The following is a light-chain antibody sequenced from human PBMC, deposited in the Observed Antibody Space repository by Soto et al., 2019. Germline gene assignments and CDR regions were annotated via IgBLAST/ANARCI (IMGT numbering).Light chain of an antibody. CDR3: SSYGGSNNNVL. J-gene: IGLJ2*01. CDR2: EVT. Sequence: QSALTQSPSASGSPGQSVTISCTGTSSDVGMYNYVSWYQQHPGKAPKLIIYEVTKRPSGVPDRFSGSKSGNTASLTVSGLQAEDEAEYYCSSYGGSNNNVLFGGGTKLTVL. V-gene: IGLV2-8*01. CDR1: SSDVGMYNY.